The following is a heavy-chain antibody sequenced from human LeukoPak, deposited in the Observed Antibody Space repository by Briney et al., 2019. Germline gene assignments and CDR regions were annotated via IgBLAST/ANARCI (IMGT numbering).Heavy chain of an antibody. CDR3: ATKTNLGGAFDI. CDR1: GGSISSSSYY. CDR2: IYYSGST. V-gene: IGHV4-61*05. J-gene: IGHJ3*02. D-gene: IGHD1-1*01. Sequence: SETLSLTCTVSGGSISSSSYYWGWIRQPPGKGLEWIGYIYYSGSTNYNPSLKSRVTISVDTSKNQFSLKLSSVTAADTAVYYCATKTNLGGAFDIWGQGTMVTVSS.